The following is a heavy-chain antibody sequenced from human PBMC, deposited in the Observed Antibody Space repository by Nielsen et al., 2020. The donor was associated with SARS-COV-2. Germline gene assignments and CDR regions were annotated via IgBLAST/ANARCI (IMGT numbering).Heavy chain of an antibody. V-gene: IGHV5-51*01. Sequence: SCKGSGYSFTSYWIGWVRQMPGKGLEWMGIIYPGDSDTRYSPSFQGQVTISADKSISTAYLQWSSLKASDTAMYYCARSGITMVRGVITRGWFDPWGQGTLVTVSS. CDR3: ARSGITMVRGVITRGWFDP. CDR2: IYPGDSDT. D-gene: IGHD3-10*01. CDR1: GYSFTSYW. J-gene: IGHJ5*02.